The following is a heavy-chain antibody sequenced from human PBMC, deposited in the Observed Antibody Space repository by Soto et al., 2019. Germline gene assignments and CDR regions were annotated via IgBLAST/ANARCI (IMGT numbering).Heavy chain of an antibody. V-gene: IGHV3-48*03. CDR1: GFTFSSHE. CDR3: ARGGVY. CDR2: ISGSGNIT. Sequence: LRLSCAASGFTFSSHEMNWVRQAPGKGLEWISYISGSGNITYYADSVKGRFTISRDNAQKSLYLQMNSLRVEDTAVYYCARGGVYWGQGTLVTVSS. D-gene: IGHD2-8*01. J-gene: IGHJ4*02.